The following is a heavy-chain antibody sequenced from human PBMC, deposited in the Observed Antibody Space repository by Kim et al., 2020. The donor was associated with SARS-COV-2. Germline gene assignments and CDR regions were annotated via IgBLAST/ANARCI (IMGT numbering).Heavy chain of an antibody. CDR3: ATDQEKRTMVRGAPRGFDP. V-gene: IGHV1-24*01. J-gene: IGHJ5*02. Sequence: ASVKVSCKVSGYTLTELSMHWVRQAPGKGLEWMGGFDPEDGETIYAQKFQGRVTMTEDTSTDTAYMELSSLRSEDTAVYYCATDQEKRTMVRGAPRGFDPWGQGTLVTVSS. CDR1: GYTLTELS. D-gene: IGHD3-10*01. CDR2: FDPEDGET.